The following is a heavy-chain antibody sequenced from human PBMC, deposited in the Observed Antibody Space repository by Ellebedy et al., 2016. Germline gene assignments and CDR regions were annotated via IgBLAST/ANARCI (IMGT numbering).Heavy chain of an antibody. CDR3: AKHFTSVIQDSSGYYRLDFDY. J-gene: IGHJ4*02. CDR2: IDSSGGRT. CDR1: GFTFSSYA. V-gene: IGHV3-23*01. Sequence: GGSLRLSCAASGFTFSSYAMTWVRQAPGKGLEWVSSIDSSGGRTYSAESVKGRFTTSRDNSKNTLYLQLSILSDEDTAIYYCAKHFTSVIQDSSGYYRLDFDYWGQGSLVTVSS. D-gene: IGHD3-22*01.